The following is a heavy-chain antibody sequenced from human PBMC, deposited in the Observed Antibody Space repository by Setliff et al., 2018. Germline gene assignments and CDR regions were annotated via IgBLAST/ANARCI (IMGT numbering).Heavy chain of an antibody. Sequence: GASVKVSCKASGYSFSDYGISWVRQAPGQGLEWMGWISAYNGNTKYAQKLQGRVTMATDISTSTAYMELRSLRSDDTAVYYCARDFPTVVTPKEYFDLWGRGTLVTVSS. CDR1: GYSFSDYG. J-gene: IGHJ2*01. V-gene: IGHV1-18*01. D-gene: IGHD4-17*01. CDR2: ISAYNGNT. CDR3: ARDFPTVVTPKEYFDL.